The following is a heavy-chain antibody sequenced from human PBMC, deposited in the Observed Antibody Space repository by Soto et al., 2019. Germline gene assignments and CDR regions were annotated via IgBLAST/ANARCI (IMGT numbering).Heavy chain of an antibody. D-gene: IGHD3-9*01. CDR1: GGSISSSSYY. CDR3: ARVGGGYYDILTGNNWFDP. Sequence: SETLSLTCTVSGGSISSSSYYWGWIRQPPGKGLEWIGSIYYSGSTYYNPSLKSRVTISVDTSKNQFSLKLSSVTAADTAVYYCARVGGGYYDILTGNNWFDPWGQGTLVTVSS. CDR2: IYYSGST. V-gene: IGHV4-39*01. J-gene: IGHJ5*02.